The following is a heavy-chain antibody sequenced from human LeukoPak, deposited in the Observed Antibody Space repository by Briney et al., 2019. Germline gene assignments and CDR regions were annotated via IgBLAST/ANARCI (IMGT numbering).Heavy chain of an antibody. CDR2: IYHSGST. J-gene: IGHJ4*02. V-gene: IGHV4-38-2*01. D-gene: IGHD3-22*01. Sequence: PSETLSLTCAVSGYSISSGYYWGWIRQPPGKGLEWIGSIYHSGSTYYSPSLKSRVTISIDTSKNQFSLNLSSVTAADTAVYYCARRRKWLFDYWGQGTLVTVSS. CDR1: GYSISSGYY. CDR3: ARRRKWLFDY.